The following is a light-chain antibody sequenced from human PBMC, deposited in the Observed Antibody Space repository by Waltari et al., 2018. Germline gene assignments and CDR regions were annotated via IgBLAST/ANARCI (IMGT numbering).Light chain of an antibody. CDR3: SSYADSNDPVV. J-gene: IGLJ2*01. Sequence: QSALTQPPSASGSPGQSVAISCTGTSSDVGGYNYVSWYQQHPGKAPKLIIYEVSKRPSGVPDRFSGSKSGNTASLTVSGLQADDEADFYCSSYADSNDPVVFGGGTKLTVL. CDR1: SSDVGGYNY. CDR2: EVS. V-gene: IGLV2-8*01.